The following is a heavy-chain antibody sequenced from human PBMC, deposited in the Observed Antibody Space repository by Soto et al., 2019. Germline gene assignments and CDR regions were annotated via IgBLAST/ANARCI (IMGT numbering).Heavy chain of an antibody. CDR1: GGSISCYY. CDR3: ATESAVAGPAAFDY. D-gene: IGHD6-19*01. V-gene: IGHV4-59*01. J-gene: IGHJ4*02. CDR2: IYYSGST. Sequence: SETLSLTCTVSGGSISCYYWSWIRQPPGKGLEWIGYIYYSGSTNYNPSLKSRVTISVDTSKNQFSLKLSSVTAADTAVYYCATESAVAGPAAFDYWGQGTLVTVSS.